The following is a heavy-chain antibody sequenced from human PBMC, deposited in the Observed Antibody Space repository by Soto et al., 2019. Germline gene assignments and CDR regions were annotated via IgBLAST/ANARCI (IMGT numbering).Heavy chain of an antibody. D-gene: IGHD2-2*02. CDR1: GGTFSSYT. Sequence: QVQLVQSGAEVKKPGSSVKVSCKASGGTFSSYTISWVRQAPGQGLEWMGRIIPILGIANYAQKFQGRVTITADKPTSTAYMELSSLRSEDTAVYYCASIALGGYCSSTSCYMVDYWGQGTLVTVSS. CDR3: ASIALGGYCSSTSCYMVDY. J-gene: IGHJ4*02. CDR2: IIPILGIA. V-gene: IGHV1-69*02.